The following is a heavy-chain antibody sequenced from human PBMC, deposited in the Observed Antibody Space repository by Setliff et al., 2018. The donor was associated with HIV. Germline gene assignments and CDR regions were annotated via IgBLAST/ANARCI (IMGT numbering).Heavy chain of an antibody. CDR2: ISDSSRT. J-gene: IGHJ4*02. Sequence: PGGSLRLSCTTSGFTFSTYAMSWVRQAPGKGLEWVSAISDSSRTYYADSVKGRFTISRDNSENTLYLQMNGLRVEDSAIYYCAKDSRPDYWGQGTLVTVFS. CDR3: AKDSRPDY. CDR1: GFTFSTYA. V-gene: IGHV3-23*01.